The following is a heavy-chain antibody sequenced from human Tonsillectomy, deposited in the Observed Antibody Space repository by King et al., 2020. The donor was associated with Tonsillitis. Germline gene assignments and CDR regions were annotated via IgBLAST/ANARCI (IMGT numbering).Heavy chain of an antibody. V-gene: IGHV3-23*04. CDR2: ISDSAGCT. CDR1: GFTFSSFA. Sequence: VQLVESGGGFVQPGGSLRLSCAASGFTFSSFAMTWVRQAPGKGLEWVSSISDSAGCTYYEDSVNGRLTISRDNSKNTLYLQVNGLRAEDTAVYYCAKLLRSGYHLYYMDVWGKGTTVTVSS. J-gene: IGHJ6*03. D-gene: IGHD3-3*01. CDR3: AKLLRSGYHLYYMDV.